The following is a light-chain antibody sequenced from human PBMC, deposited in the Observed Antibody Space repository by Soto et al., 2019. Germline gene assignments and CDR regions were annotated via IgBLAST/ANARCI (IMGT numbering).Light chain of an antibody. CDR2: EVT. Sequence: QSALTQPASVSGSPGQSITITCTGTSSDVGGYKYVSWYQRSPGNAPKLIIYEVTNRPSEVSNRFSASKSGNTASLTISGLQAEDEADYYCTSYTSSKTVVFGGGTKVTVL. V-gene: IGLV2-14*01. CDR3: TSYTSSKTVV. CDR1: SSDVGGYKY. J-gene: IGLJ2*01.